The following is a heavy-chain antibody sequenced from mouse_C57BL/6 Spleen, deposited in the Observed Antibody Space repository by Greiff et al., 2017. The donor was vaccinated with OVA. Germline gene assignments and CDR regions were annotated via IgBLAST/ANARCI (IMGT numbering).Heavy chain of an antibody. D-gene: IGHD2-4*01. CDR3: ARDPYDYEGFAY. J-gene: IGHJ3*01. V-gene: IGHV1-50*01. Sequence: QVQLQQPGAELVKPGASVKLSCKASGYTFTSYWMQWVKQRPGQGLEWIGEIDPSDSYTNYNQKFKGKATLTVDTSSSTAYMQLSSLTSEDAAVYYCARDPYDYEGFAYWGKGTLVTVSA. CDR1: GYTFTSYW. CDR2: IDPSDSYT.